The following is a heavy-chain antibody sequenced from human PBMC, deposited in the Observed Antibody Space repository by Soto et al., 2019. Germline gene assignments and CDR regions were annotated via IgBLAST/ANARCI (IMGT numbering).Heavy chain of an antibody. D-gene: IGHD6-19*01. Sequence: GAAVKVSCNASRVAFSKFIATWVRQAPGLGLEWVGGIIPIFGTANYAQKFQGRVTITADESTSTSYMEVNNLRSEDTAVYYCAKVRYSSPMGYYYGMDVWGQGTTVTVSS. CDR3: AKVRYSSPMGYYYGMDV. CDR2: IIPIFGTA. CDR1: RVAFSKFI. J-gene: IGHJ6*02. V-gene: IGHV1-69*13.